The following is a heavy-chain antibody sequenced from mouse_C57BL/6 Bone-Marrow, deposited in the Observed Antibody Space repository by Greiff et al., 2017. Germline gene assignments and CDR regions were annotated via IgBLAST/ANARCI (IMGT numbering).Heavy chain of an antibody. D-gene: IGHD1-1*01. V-gene: IGHV14-4*01. CDR2: IDPENGDT. CDR3: TEGGSSHWYFDV. CDR1: GFNIKDDY. J-gene: IGHJ1*03. Sequence: VQLKESGAELVRPGASVKLSCTASGFNIKDDYLHWVKQRPEQGLEWIGWIDPENGDTEYASKFQGKATITADTSSHTAYLQLSSLTSEDTAVYYCTEGGSSHWYFDVWGTGTTVTVSS.